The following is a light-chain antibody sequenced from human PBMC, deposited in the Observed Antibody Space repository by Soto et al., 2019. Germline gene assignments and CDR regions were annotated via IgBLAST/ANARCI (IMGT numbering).Light chain of an antibody. CDR3: QQSGSSPGT. CDR2: DVS. CDR1: QSVSSIY. J-gene: IGKJ1*01. Sequence: EIVLTQSPATLSLSPGERATLSCRASQSVSSIYLAWYQQKPGQAPRLLIYDVSSRATGIPDRFSGSGSGTDFTLTISRLEPEDFAVYYCQQSGSSPGTFGQGTKVEIK. V-gene: IGKV3-20*01.